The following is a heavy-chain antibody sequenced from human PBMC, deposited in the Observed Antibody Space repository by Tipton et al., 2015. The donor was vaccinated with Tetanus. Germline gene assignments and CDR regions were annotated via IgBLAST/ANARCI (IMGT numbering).Heavy chain of an antibody. V-gene: IGHV3-30*07. Sequence: QVQLVQSGGGVVQPGRSLRLSCAASGFSFSDYGMHWVRQAPGKGLEWVAGMSFDGSSESYADSVRGRFTISRDNSKNALYLQMNSLRAEDTAVYYCAPGGAGTNPLGAFEIWGQGTMVTVSS. CDR1: GFSFSDYG. J-gene: IGHJ3*02. CDR2: MSFDGSSE. CDR3: APGGAGTNPLGAFEI. D-gene: IGHD1-14*01.